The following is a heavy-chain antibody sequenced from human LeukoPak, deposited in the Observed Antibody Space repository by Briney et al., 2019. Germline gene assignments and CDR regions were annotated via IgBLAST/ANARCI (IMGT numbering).Heavy chain of an antibody. CDR3: ARVAGYCSSTSCYWVTTSQFDP. CDR2: INPNSGGT. CDR1: GYTFTGYY. J-gene: IGHJ5*02. Sequence: ASVKVSCKASGYTFTGYYIHWVRQAPGQGLEWMGWINPNSGGTNYAQKFQGRVTMTRDTSISTAYMELSRLRSDDTAVYYCARVAGYCSSTSCYWVTTSQFDPWGQGTLVTVSS. V-gene: IGHV1-2*02. D-gene: IGHD2-2*01.